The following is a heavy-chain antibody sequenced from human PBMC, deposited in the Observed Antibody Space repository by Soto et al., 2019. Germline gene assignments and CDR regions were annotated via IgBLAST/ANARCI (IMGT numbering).Heavy chain of an antibody. CDR2: IYYSGST. CDR1: GGSVSSGSYC. CDR3: ARGPRIAAAGPVYYYYYGMDV. D-gene: IGHD6-13*01. V-gene: IGHV4-61*01. J-gene: IGHJ6*02. Sequence: PSETLSLTCTVSGGSVSSGSYCWSWIRQPPGKGLEWIGYIYYSGSTNYNPSLKSRVTISVDTSKNQFSLKLSSVTAADTAVYYCARGPRIAAAGPVYYYYYGMDVWGQGTTVTVSS.